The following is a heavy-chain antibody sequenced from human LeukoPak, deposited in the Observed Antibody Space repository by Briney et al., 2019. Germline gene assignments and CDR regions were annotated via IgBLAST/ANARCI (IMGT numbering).Heavy chain of an antibody. Sequence: GGSLRLSCAASGFTFSNYWMTWVRQAPGKGLEWVANINRDGSERYYVDSVKGRFTISRDDAKSSLYLQMSSLRAEDTAVYYCARRNAMDVWGQGTTVIVFS. V-gene: IGHV3-7*03. CDR3: ARRNAMDV. CDR1: GFTFSNYW. CDR2: INRDGSER. J-gene: IGHJ6*02.